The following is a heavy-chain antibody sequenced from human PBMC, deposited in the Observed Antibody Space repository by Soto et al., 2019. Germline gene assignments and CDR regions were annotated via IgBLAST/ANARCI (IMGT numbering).Heavy chain of an antibody. CDR2: TGNRANNYPT. J-gene: IGHJ3*01. D-gene: IGHD1-26*01. CDR1: GFTLSDHY. V-gene: IGHV3-72*01. CDR3: TTPRSTGSYSAFDV. Sequence: VQLVESGGGLVQPGGSLRLSCAVSGFTLSDHYMDWVRQAPGKGLEWIGRTGNRANNYPTEYAASVAGRFTVSRDDSKSSVYLQMDSLRTDDTAVYFCTTPRSTGSYSAFDVWGQGTTVTVSS.